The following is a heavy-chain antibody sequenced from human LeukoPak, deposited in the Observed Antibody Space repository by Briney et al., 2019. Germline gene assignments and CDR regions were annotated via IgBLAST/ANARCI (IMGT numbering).Heavy chain of an antibody. D-gene: IGHD2-2*01. J-gene: IGHJ6*02. CDR2: IKEDGSEK. V-gene: IGHV3-7*01. CDR1: GFTFSTYW. Sequence: GGSLRLSCAASGFTFSTYWMSWVRQAPGKGLEWVANIKEDGSEKYYVDSVKGRFTISRDNAKNSLYLQMNSLRAEDTAVYYCARDCSSTSCLKHYYYYYGMDVWGQGTTVTVSS. CDR3: ARDCSSTSCLKHYYYYYGMDV.